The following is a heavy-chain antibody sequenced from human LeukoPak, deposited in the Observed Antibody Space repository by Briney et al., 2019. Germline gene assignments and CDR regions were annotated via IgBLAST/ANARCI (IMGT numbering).Heavy chain of an antibody. J-gene: IGHJ4*02. Sequence: SETLSLTCTVSGGSISGYYWTWIRQPAGKGLEWIGRIYTSGSTNFNPSLKSRVSISLDTSQNQFSLKVSTVTAADTAVYYCAREGAARNFDYWGQGILVTVSS. CDR2: IYTSGST. CDR1: GGSISGYY. D-gene: IGHD6-6*01. V-gene: IGHV4-4*07. CDR3: AREGAARNFDY.